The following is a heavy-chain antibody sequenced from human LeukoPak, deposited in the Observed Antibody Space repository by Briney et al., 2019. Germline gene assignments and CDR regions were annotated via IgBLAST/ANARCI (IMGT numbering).Heavy chain of an antibody. V-gene: IGHV3-66*01. J-gene: IGHJ4*02. CDR2: IYSGGST. Sequence: GGSLRLSCAASGFTVSSNFMSWVRQAPGKGLEWVSVIYSGGSTYYADSVKGRFTISRDNSKNTLYLQMNSLRVEDTAVYYCTLGLVTDYWGQGTLVTVSS. CDR3: TLGLVTDY. D-gene: IGHD3-9*01. CDR1: GFTVSSNF.